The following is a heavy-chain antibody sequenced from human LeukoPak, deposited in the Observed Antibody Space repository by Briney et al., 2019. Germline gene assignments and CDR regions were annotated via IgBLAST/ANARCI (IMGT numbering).Heavy chain of an antibody. D-gene: IGHD5-12*01. J-gene: IGHJ4*02. V-gene: IGHV3-15*01. CDR2: IRSKTDGGTT. CDR1: GFSFTNAW. Sequence: PGGSLRLSCAASGFSFTNAWMTWVRQAPGKGLEWVGRIRSKTDGGTTDYAAPVKGRFTISRDDSKNTLYLQMNSLKTEDTAVYYCTKTTSGSFDYWGQGTLVTVSS. CDR3: TKTTSGSFDY.